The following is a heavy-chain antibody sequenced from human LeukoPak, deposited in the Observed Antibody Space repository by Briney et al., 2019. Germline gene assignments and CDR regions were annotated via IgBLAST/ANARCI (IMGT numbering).Heavy chain of an antibody. V-gene: IGHV4-4*07. CDR3: ARGNVVVPAAITRYYGSGSRYYFDY. Sequence: SETLSLTCTVSGVSISSYYWSWIRQPAGKGLEWIGRIYTSGSTNYNPSLKSRVTMSVDTSKNQFSLKLSSVTAADTAVYYCARGNVVVPAAITRYYGSGSRYYFDYWGQGTLVTVSS. CDR1: GVSISSYY. CDR2: IYTSGST. J-gene: IGHJ4*02. D-gene: IGHD2-2*01.